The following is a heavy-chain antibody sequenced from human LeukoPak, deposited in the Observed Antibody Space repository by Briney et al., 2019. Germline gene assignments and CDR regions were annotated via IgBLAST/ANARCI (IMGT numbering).Heavy chain of an antibody. Sequence: GASVKVSCKASGYTLTGYYMHWVRQAPGQGLEWMGWINPNSGGTNYAQKFQGRVTMTRDTSISTAYMELSRLRSDDTAVYYCARVVGYCSSTSCDDAFDIWGQGTMVTVSS. CDR2: INPNSGGT. J-gene: IGHJ3*02. V-gene: IGHV1-2*02. CDR1: GYTLTGYY. D-gene: IGHD2-2*01. CDR3: ARVVGYCSSTSCDDAFDI.